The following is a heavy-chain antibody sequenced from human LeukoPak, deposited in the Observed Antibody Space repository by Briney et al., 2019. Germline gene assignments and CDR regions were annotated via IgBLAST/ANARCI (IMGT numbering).Heavy chain of an antibody. CDR1: GGTFSSYA. V-gene: IGHV1-69*13. J-gene: IGHJ4*02. Sequence: GASVKVSCKASGGTFSSYAISWVRQAPGQGLEWMGGIIPIFGTANYAQKFQGRVTITADESTSTAYMELSSLRSEDTAVYYCARDLGLLSEGSGWYYWGRGTLVTVSS. CDR2: IIPIFGTA. D-gene: IGHD6-19*01. CDR3: ARDLGLLSEGSGWYY.